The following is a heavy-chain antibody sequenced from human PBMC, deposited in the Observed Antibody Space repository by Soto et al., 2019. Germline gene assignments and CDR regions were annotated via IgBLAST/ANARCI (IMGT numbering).Heavy chain of an antibody. J-gene: IGHJ6*02. Sequence: QVQLVQSGAEVKKPGSSVKVSCKASGGTFSSYAISWVRQAPGQGLEWRGGIIPIFGTANYAQKCQGRVPITADECTSTAYRELSSLRSEDTALYSCAGPPEITRIYYYDGMDGWGQGTTVTVSS. V-gene: IGHV1-69*12. CDR1: GGTFSSYA. CDR3: AGPPEITRIYYYDGMDG. D-gene: IGHD1-1*01. CDR2: IIPIFGTA.